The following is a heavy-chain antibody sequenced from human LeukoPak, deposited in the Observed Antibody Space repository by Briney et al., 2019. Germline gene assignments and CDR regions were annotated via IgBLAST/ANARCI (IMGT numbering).Heavy chain of an antibody. CDR2: INHSGST. CDR3: ARVQSHYYYGSGSYYLNAFDI. J-gene: IGHJ3*02. Sequence: PSETLSLTCAVYGGSFSGYYWSWIRQPPGKGLEWIGEINHSGSTNYNPSLKSRVTISVDTSKNQFSLKLSSVTAADTAVHYCARVQSHYYYGSGSYYLNAFDIWGQGTMVTVSS. V-gene: IGHV4-34*01. CDR1: GGSFSGYY. D-gene: IGHD3-10*01.